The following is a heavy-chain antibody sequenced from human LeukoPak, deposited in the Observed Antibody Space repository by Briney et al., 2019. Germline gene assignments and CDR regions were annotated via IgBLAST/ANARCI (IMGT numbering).Heavy chain of an antibody. CDR3: ARDIYDSSGYYLDV. J-gene: IGHJ6*03. V-gene: IGHV1-18*01. CDR1: GYTFTSYG. Sequence: ASVKVSCKASGYTFTSYGISWVRQAPGQGLEWMGWISAYNGNTNYAQKLQGRVTMTTDTSTSTAYMELSRLRSDDTAVYYCARDIYDSSGYYLDVWGKGTTVTVSS. D-gene: IGHD3-22*01. CDR2: ISAYNGNT.